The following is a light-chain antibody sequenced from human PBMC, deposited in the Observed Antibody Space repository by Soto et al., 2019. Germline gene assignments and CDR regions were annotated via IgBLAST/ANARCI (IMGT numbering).Light chain of an antibody. V-gene: IGKV1-5*03. CDR1: QSISDS. J-gene: IGKJ1*01. CDR3: QQYNGYWT. Sequence: DIQMTQSPSTLSASVGDRVTITCRASQSISDSLAWYQQKPGKAPKLMIYEASSLKSGVPSRLSGSRSGTEYTLTSSSLQPDDFATYYCQQYNGYWTFGQGTKVEIK. CDR2: EAS.